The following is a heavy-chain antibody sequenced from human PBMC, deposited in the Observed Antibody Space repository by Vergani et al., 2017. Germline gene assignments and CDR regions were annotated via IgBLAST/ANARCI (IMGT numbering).Heavy chain of an antibody. CDR3: ARVDGEEGLHAFDI. CDR2: ISYDGSNK. V-gene: IGHV3-30-3*01. CDR1: GFTFSSYA. Sequence: QVQLVESGGGVVQPGRSLRLSCAASGFTFSSYAMHWVRQAPGKGLEWVAVISYDGSNKYYADSVKGRFTISRDNSKNTLYLQMNSLRAEDTAVYYCARVDGEEGLHAFDIWGQGTMVTVSS. J-gene: IGHJ3*02.